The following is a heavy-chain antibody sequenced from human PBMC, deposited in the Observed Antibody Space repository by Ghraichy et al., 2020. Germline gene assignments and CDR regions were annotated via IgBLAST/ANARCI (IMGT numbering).Heavy chain of an antibody. CDR2: ISGSGSTT. J-gene: IGHJ4*02. CDR3: AKVPVAAAGGTAYFDY. V-gene: IGHV3-23*01. Sequence: GGSLRLSCAASGFTFISYAASWVRQIPGKGLEWVSTISGSGSTTYYADSVKGRFTISRDNSKNTVYLQMNSLRAEDTALYYCAKVPVAAAGGTAYFDYWGLGTLVTVSS. CDR1: GFTFISYA. D-gene: IGHD6-13*01.